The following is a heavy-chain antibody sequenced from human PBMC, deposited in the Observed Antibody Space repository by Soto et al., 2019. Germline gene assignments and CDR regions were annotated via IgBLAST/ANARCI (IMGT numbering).Heavy chain of an antibody. CDR3: ARDHPDYYYDILTGSPYADAFDI. J-gene: IGHJ3*02. CDR1: GYTFTSYA. D-gene: IGHD3-9*01. CDR2: INAGNGNT. Sequence: ASVKVSCKASGYTFTSYAMHWVRQAPGQRLEWMGWINAGNGNTKYSQKFQGRVTITADESTSTAYMELSSLRSEDTAVYYCARDHPDYYYDILTGSPYADAFDIWGQGTMVTVSS. V-gene: IGHV1-3*01.